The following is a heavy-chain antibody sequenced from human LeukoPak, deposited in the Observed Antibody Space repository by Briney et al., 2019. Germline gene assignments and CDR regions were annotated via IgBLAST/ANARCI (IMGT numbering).Heavy chain of an antibody. Sequence: SVTVSCKASGGTFSSYAISWVRQAPGQGLEWMGGIIPIFGTANYAQKFQGRVTITTDESTSTAYMELSSLRSEDTAVYYCARSGDIVVSDWFDPWGQGTLVTVSS. J-gene: IGHJ5*02. D-gene: IGHD2-2*01. CDR2: IIPIFGTA. V-gene: IGHV1-69*05. CDR3: ARSGDIVVSDWFDP. CDR1: GGTFSSYA.